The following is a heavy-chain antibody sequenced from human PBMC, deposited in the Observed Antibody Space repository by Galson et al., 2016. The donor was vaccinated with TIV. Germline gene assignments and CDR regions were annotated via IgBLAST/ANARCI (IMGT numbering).Heavy chain of an antibody. V-gene: IGHV1-2*06. D-gene: IGHD3-22*01. Sequence: SVKVSCKASGYTFTGYYIHWVRQAPGQGLEWMGRINPSNDVTDYAQNFQGRVTMTRDTSFSTVYMELSSLRSDDTAVYYCATDLVYYYDSSGYSWGQGTLVTVSS. CDR2: INPSNDVT. CDR1: GYTFTGYY. CDR3: ATDLVYYYDSSGYS. J-gene: IGHJ4*02.